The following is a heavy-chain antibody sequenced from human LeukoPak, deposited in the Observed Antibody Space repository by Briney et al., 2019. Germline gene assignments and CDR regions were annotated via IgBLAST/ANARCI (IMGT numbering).Heavy chain of an antibody. CDR1: GGSSSGYY. D-gene: IGHD6-19*01. V-gene: IGHV4-34*01. J-gene: IGHJ6*03. CDR3: ARLLSGWTYYYYYYYMDV. Sequence: SETLSLXCAVYGGSSSGYYWSWIRRPPGKGLESVGEINHSGSTNYNPSLKSRVTISVDTSKNQFSLKLSSVTAADTAVYYCARLLSGWTYYYYYYYMDVWGKGTTVTVSS. CDR2: INHSGST.